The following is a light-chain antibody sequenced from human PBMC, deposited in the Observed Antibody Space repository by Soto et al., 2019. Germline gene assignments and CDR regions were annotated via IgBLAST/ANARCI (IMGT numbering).Light chain of an antibody. J-gene: IGKJ2*01. CDR1: QSISTY. CDR2: AAS. Sequence: DIQMTQSPSSLSASVGDRVTITCRASQSISTYLNWYQQKPGRAPKLLIYAASSLQSGVPSRFSGGGSGTDFTLTISSLQPEDFATYYCQQSYSSLYTFGQGTKLENK. CDR3: QQSYSSLYT. V-gene: IGKV1-39*01.